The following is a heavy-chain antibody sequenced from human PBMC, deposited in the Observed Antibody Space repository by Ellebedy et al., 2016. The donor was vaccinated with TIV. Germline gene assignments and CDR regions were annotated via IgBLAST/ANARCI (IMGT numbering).Heavy chain of an antibody. CDR3: AKSVVRGVIDAYDI. V-gene: IGHV3-23*01. CDR1: GFTFSDYG. J-gene: IGHJ3*02. Sequence: GESLKISCTASGFTFSDYGMSWVRKAPGKGLEWVSTVSAGGYSTHYADSVKGRFIISRANSRDTLSLQMSSLRAEDTAIYYCAKSVVRGVIDAYDIWGQGTKVTVSS. D-gene: IGHD3-10*01. CDR2: VSAGGYST.